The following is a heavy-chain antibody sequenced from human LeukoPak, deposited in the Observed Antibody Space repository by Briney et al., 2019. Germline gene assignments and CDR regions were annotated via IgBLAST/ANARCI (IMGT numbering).Heavy chain of an antibody. J-gene: IGHJ5*02. Sequence: GGSLRLSCATSGFTFSSTWMSWGRQAPGKGLEWVGNIQPDGSEGYPVDSVKGRFTISRDNARDSLFLQMNSLRVEDTAVYYCASQSYARFGPCGQGTLVTVSS. V-gene: IGHV3-7*01. CDR3: ASQSYARFGP. CDR1: GFTFSSTW. CDR2: IQPDGSEG. D-gene: IGHD3-16*01.